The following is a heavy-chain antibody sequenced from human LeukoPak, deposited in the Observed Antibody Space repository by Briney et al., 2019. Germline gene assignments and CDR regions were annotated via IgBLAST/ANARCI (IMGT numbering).Heavy chain of an antibody. Sequence: SETLSLTCTVSGGSISSYYWSWIRQPPGKGLEWIGYIYYSGSTNYNPSLKSRVTISVDTSKNQFSLKLSSVTAADTAVYYCTRGTLYDSSGQTFDYWGQGTLVTVSS. CDR1: GGSISSYY. CDR2: IYYSGST. D-gene: IGHD3-22*01. J-gene: IGHJ4*02. CDR3: TRGTLYDSSGQTFDY. V-gene: IGHV4-59*01.